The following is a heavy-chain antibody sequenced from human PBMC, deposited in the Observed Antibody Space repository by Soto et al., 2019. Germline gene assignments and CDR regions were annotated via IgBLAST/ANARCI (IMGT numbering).Heavy chain of an antibody. J-gene: IGHJ6*02. CDR3: GRYCSGGSCHTLDYYGMDV. CDR2: IIPVFGTT. Sequence: SVKVSCKASGGTFRNYGIGWVRQAPGQGLEWMGGIIPVFGTTNYAQKFQGRVTITADESTSTAYIEVSSLRSEDTAMFYCGRYCSGGSCHTLDYYGMDVWGQGTAVTVSS. D-gene: IGHD2-15*01. V-gene: IGHV1-69*13. CDR1: GGTFRNYG.